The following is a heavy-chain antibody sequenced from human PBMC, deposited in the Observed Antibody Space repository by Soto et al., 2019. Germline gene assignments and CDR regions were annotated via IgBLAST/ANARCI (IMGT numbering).Heavy chain of an antibody. D-gene: IGHD3-10*01. J-gene: IGHJ6*02. CDR2: IYPGDSDT. Sequence: PGESLKISCKGSGYSFTSYWIGWVRQMPGKGLEWMGIIYPGDSDTRYSPSFQGQVTISADKSISTAYLQWSSLKASDTAMYYCARHPDYYGSETQEDYYYGMDVWGQGTTVTVSS. V-gene: IGHV5-51*01. CDR3: ARHPDYYGSETQEDYYYGMDV. CDR1: GYSFTSYW.